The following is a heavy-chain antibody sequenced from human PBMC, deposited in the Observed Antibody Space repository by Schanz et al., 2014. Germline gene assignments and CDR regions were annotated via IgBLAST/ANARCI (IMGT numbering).Heavy chain of an antibody. J-gene: IGHJ6*02. CDR1: GFTFNSYA. V-gene: IGHV3-23*01. CDR3: AKEMGYCSGGTCCDCYYYGLDV. Sequence: DVQLLESGGGLVQPGGSLRLSCAASGFTFNSYAMTWVRQAPGKGLEWVSSISHSGGSKYYADSVKGRFTISRDNSENTLYLQMNSLSADDTAVCYCAKEMGYCSGGTCCDCYYYGLDVWGQGTTVTVSS. CDR2: ISHSGGSK. D-gene: IGHD2-15*01.